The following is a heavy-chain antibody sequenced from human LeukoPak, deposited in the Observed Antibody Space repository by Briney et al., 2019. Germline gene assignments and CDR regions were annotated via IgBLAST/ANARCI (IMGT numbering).Heavy chain of an antibody. CDR2: IYSGGGT. Sequence: GGSLRLSCAASGFTFSSNYMSWVRQAPGKGLEWVSVIYSGGGTYYADSVKGRFTISRDNSKNTLYLQMNSLRAEDTAVYYCARGGSTRIYYFDYWGQGTLVTVSS. J-gene: IGHJ4*02. CDR3: ARGGSTRIYYFDY. V-gene: IGHV3-53*01. CDR1: GFTFSSNY.